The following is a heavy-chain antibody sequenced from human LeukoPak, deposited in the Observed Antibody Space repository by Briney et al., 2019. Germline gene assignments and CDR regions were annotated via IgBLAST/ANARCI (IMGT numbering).Heavy chain of an antibody. J-gene: IGHJ4*02. CDR2: IYYSGST. D-gene: IGHD4-17*01. Sequence: SETLSLTCTVSGGSISSSSYYWGWIRQPPGKGLEWIGSIYYSGSTYYNPSLKSRVTISVDTSKNQFSLKLSSVTAADTAVYYCARVSYGDYANFDYWGQGTLVTVSS. CDR3: ARVSYGDYANFDY. V-gene: IGHV4-39*07. CDR1: GGSISSSSYY.